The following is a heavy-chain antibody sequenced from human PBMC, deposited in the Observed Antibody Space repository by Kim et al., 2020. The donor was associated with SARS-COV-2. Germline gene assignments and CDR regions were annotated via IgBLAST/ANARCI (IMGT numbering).Heavy chain of an antibody. CDR2: INHSGST. Sequence: SETLSLTCAVYGGSFSGYYWSWIRQPPGKGLEWIGEINHSGSTNYNPSLKSRVTISVDTSKNQFSLKLSSVTAADTAVYYCARGRRIAVAGIWGQGTLVTVSS. D-gene: IGHD6-19*01. V-gene: IGHV4-34*01. J-gene: IGHJ4*02. CDR3: ARGRRIAVAGI. CDR1: GGSFSGYY.